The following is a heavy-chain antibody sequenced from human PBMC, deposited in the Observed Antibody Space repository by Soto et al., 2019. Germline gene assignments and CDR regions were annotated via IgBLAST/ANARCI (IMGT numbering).Heavy chain of an antibody. CDR1: GVTFISYG. CDR2: ISYDGSNK. CDR3: AKDPRDIVVALHIVRGYYFDY. D-gene: IGHD2-15*01. Sequence: GGSLRLSCAASGVTFISYGMHWVRQATGKGLEWVAVISYDGSNKYYADSVKGRFTISRDNSKNTLYLQMNSLRAEDTAVYYCAKDPRDIVVALHIVRGYYFDYWGQGTLVTVSS. J-gene: IGHJ4*02. V-gene: IGHV3-30*18.